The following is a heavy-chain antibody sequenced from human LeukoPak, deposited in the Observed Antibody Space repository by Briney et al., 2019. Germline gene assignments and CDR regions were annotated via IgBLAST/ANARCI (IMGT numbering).Heavy chain of an antibody. Sequence: PGGSLRLSCAASGFTFSSYAMHWVRQAPGKGLEWVGRIRSKANSYATAYAASMKGRFTISRDDSKNTAYLQMNSLKTEDTAVYYCTRLPLRGDIWDQGTMVTVSS. CDR3: TRLPLRGDI. CDR2: IRSKANSYAT. J-gene: IGHJ3*02. V-gene: IGHV3-73*01. CDR1: GFTFSSYA.